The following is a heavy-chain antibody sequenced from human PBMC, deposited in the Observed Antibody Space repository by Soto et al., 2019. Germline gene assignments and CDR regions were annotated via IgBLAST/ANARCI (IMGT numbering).Heavy chain of an antibody. CDR2: ISSSSSYI. V-gene: IGHV3-21*01. CDR1: GFTFSSYS. D-gene: IGHD6-19*01. Sequence: EVQLVESGGGLVKPGGSLRLSCAASGFTFSSYSMNWVRQAPGKGLECVSSISSSSSYIYYADSVKGRFTISRDNAKNSLYLQMNSLRAEDTAVYYCARGAKESSGWPTYFDYWGQGTLVTVSS. CDR3: ARGAKESSGWPTYFDY. J-gene: IGHJ4*02.